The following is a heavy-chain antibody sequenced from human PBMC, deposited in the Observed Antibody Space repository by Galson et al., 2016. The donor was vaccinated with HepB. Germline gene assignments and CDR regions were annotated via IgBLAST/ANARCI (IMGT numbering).Heavy chain of an antibody. CDR3: VSLHHPHLAARPNPRSDGMDV. D-gene: IGHD6-6*01. V-gene: IGHV4-61*09. Sequence: TLSLTCTVSGDSISSGIYYWSWIRQPAGKGLEWIGHIYSSGSTYHNPSLKSRVTISVDTSKIQFSLTLTSVTAADAAVYHCVSLHHPHLAARPNPRSDGMDVWGKGTTVIVSS. CDR2: IYSSGST. J-gene: IGHJ6*04. CDR1: GDSISSGIYY.